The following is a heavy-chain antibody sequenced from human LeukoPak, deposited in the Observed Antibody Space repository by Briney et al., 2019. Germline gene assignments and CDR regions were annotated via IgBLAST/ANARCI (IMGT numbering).Heavy chain of an antibody. CDR3: ARGLYCSSSTSCYDYGMYV. CDR1: GGTFRSYG. D-gene: IGHD2-2*01. J-gene: IGHJ6*02. CDR2: IIPILGTA. Sequence: GASVKVSCKASGGTFRSYGLNWVRQAPGQGLEWMGGIIPILGTAKYAQKLQGRVTITADESTSTGYMELSSLRSEDTAVYYCARGLYCSSSTSCYDYGMYVWGQGTTVTVSS. V-gene: IGHV1-69*13.